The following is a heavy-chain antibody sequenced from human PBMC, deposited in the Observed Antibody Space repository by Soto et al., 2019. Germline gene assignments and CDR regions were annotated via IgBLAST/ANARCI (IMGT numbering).Heavy chain of an antibody. Sequence: QVQIVQSAAEVKKPGASVKVSCKASGYTFTKYPIHWVRQAPGQRLEWMGWINAGDGNTRYSQRFQGRITIIRDTSGSTAYMERSSLRSKDTAVYFGGRGTSEEVLAPHHMDVGGKGTTVIVSS. CDR2: INAGDGNT. J-gene: IGHJ6*03. V-gene: IGHV1-3*01. CDR3: GRGTSEEVLAPHHMDV. D-gene: IGHD2-15*01. CDR1: GYTFTKYP.